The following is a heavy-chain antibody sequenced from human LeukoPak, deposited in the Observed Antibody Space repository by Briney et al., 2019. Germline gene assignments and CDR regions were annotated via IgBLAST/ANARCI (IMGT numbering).Heavy chain of an antibody. V-gene: IGHV3-23*01. J-gene: IGHJ4*02. CDR1: GFPLSSYA. CDR3: ARAPVTSCRGAFCYPFDY. Sequence: GSLRLSCAASGFPLSSYAMSWVRQGPGKGLEWVAATSSSDPGTYHADSVRGRFTISRDNSKNTLYLQMNRLRVEDAAVYYCARAPVTSCRGAFCYPFDYWGQGTLVTVSS. CDR2: TSSSDPGT. D-gene: IGHD2-15*01.